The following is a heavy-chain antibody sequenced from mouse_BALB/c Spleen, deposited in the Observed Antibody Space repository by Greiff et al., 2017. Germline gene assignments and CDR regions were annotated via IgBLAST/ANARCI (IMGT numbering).Heavy chain of an antibody. CDR1: GFTFSSYA. V-gene: IGHV5-6-5*01. CDR3: ASEDYGSSVYAMDY. Sequence: DVMLVESGGGLVKPGGSLKLSCAASGFTFSSYAMSWVRQTPEKRLEWVASISSGGSTYYPDSVKGRFTISRDNARNILYLQMSSLRSEDTAMYYCASEDYGSSVYAMDYWGQGTSVTVSS. CDR2: ISSGGST. D-gene: IGHD1-1*01. J-gene: IGHJ4*01.